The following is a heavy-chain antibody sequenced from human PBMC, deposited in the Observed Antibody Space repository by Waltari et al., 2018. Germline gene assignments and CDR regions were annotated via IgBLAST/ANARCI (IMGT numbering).Heavy chain of an antibody. Sequence: QVHLVESGGGVVQPGESMRLSCAASGFSFGDYAMHWVRQAPGKGLEWVAFIRYDGAKTYYVDAVRGRFTLSRDNSKNILYLQMNSLRSEDTAVYYCAKDGRERELDYWGQGTLVTVSP. D-gene: IGHD1-26*01. CDR2: IRYDGAKT. CDR3: AKDGRERELDY. V-gene: IGHV3-30*02. CDR1: GFSFGDYA. J-gene: IGHJ4*02.